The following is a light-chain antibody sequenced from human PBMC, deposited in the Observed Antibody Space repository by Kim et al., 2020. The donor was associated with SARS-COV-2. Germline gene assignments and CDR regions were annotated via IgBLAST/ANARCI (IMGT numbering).Light chain of an antibody. CDR2: GAS. Sequence: SPGERATLSCRASQSVSSDYLAWYQQKPGQAPRLLIYGASSRATGIPGRFSGSGSGTDFTLTINRLEPEDFAVYYCQQFGSSPLTFGPGTKVDIK. CDR1: QSVSSDY. CDR3: QQFGSSPLT. V-gene: IGKV3-20*01. J-gene: IGKJ3*01.